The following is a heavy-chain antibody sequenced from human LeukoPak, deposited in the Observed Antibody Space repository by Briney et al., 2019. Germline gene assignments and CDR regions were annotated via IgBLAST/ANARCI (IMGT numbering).Heavy chain of an antibody. CDR1: GFTFSSYE. D-gene: IGHD6-19*01. Sequence: GGSLRLSCAASGFTFSSYEMNWVRQAPGKGLEWVSCISSSGSTIYYADSVKGRFTISRDNAKNSLYLQMNSLRAEDTAVYYCARKIAVAGKHYFDYWGQGTLVTVSS. CDR3: ARKIAVAGKHYFDY. V-gene: IGHV3-48*03. CDR2: ISSSGSTI. J-gene: IGHJ4*02.